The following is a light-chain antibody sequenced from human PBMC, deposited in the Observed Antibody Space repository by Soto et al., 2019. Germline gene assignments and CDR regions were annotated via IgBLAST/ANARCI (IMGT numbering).Light chain of an antibody. CDR3: SSYTSSRTPYV. Sequence: QSALTQPASVSGSPGQSITISCTGTSSDVGGYNYVSWYQQHPGKAHKLMIYEVSNRPSGVSNRFSGSKSGNTASLTISGLQAEDEDDYYCSSYTSSRTPYVFGTGTKVTVL. CDR1: SSDVGGYNY. CDR2: EVS. J-gene: IGLJ1*01. V-gene: IGLV2-14*01.